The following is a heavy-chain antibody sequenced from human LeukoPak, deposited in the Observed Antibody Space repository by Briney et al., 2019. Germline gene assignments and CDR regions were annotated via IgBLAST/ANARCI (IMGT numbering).Heavy chain of an antibody. J-gene: IGHJ4*02. Sequence: GGSLRLSCAASGFTFSSYAMSWVRQAPGKGLEWVSAISGSGGSTYYADSVKGRFTISRDNSKNTLYLQMNSLRAEDTAVYYCAKDRGPYSSGWYVFAYWGQGTLVTVSS. D-gene: IGHD6-19*01. V-gene: IGHV3-23*01. CDR1: GFTFSSYA. CDR2: ISGSGGST. CDR3: AKDRGPYSSGWYVFAY.